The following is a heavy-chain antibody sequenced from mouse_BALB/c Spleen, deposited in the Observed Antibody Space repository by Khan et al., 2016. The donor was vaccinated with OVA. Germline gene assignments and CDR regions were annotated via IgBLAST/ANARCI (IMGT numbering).Heavy chain of an antibody. Sequence: VQLKQSGTVLARPGASVKMSCKASGYSFTSYWMHWVKQRPGQGLEWIGAIYPGNTDTRYNQKFKGKAKLTAVTSATTAYMELSSLTNEDSAVXSCTRSGFLCYFDYWGQGTTLTVSS. CDR1: GYSFTSYW. CDR3: TRSGFLCYFDY. V-gene: IGHV1-5*01. D-gene: IGHD3-2*02. J-gene: IGHJ2*01. CDR2: IYPGNTDT.